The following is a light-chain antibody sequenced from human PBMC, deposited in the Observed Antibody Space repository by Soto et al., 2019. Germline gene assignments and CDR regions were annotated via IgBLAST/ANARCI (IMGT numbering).Light chain of an antibody. J-gene: IGKJ5*01. CDR1: QSVSSSY. V-gene: IGKV3-20*01. CDR3: QQYGSSPLIT. CDR2: GAS. Sequence: EIVLTQSPGTLSLSPGERATLSCRASQSVSSSYLAWYQQKPGQAPRLLIYGASSRATGIPDRSSGSGSGTDLALTISRLEPEDFAVYYCQQYGSSPLITFGQGTRLEIK.